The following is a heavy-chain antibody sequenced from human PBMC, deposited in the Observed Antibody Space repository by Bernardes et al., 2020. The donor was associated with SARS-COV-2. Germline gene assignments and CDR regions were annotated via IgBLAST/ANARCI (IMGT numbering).Heavy chain of an antibody. V-gene: IGHV3-53*01. CDR1: GFTVSSNY. CDR3: ARDARAAERDAREAGGSVG. Sequence: GGSLRLSCAASGFTVSSNYMSWVRQAPGKGLEWVSVIYRGGSTSYADSVKGRFTISRDNSKNTLYLQLNSLRAEDTAVYYCARDARAAERDAREAGGSVGWGQGTLVTVFS. CDR2: IYRGGST. J-gene: IGHJ4*02. D-gene: IGHD2-15*01.